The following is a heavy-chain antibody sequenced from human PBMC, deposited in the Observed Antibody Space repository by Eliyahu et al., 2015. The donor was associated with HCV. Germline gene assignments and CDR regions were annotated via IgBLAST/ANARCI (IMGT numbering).Heavy chain of an antibody. CDR1: GFSLSRPGVC. D-gene: IGHD1-1*01. CDR3: ARMADFNDNALDV. CDR2: INGNDDK. V-gene: IGHV2-70*01. J-gene: IGHJ6*02. Sequence: QVTLREPGPALVRTTRTLTLTCTFSGFSLSRPGVCINWIRQPPGKALEWLALINGNDDKYYNSSLGTRLTISKDTYRNQVVLTMTNMGPVDTATYFCARMADFNDNALDVWGQGNMVTVSS.